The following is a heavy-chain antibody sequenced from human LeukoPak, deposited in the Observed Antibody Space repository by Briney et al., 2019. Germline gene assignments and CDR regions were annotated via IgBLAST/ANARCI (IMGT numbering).Heavy chain of an antibody. CDR2: ISGSGGST. V-gene: IGHV3-23*01. CDR3: AKGIVKVRGDNYFDY. D-gene: IGHD3-10*01. CDR1: GFTFSSYA. J-gene: IGHJ4*02. Sequence: SGGSLRLSCAASGFTFSSYAMSWVRQAPGKGLEWVSAISGSGGSTYYADSVKGRFTISRDNSKNTLYLQMNSLRAEDTAVYYCAKGIVKVRGDNYFDYWGQGTLVTVSS.